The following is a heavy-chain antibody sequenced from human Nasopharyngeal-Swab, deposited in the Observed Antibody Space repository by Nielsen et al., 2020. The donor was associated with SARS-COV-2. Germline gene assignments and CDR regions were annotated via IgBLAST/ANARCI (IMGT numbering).Heavy chain of an antibody. D-gene: IGHD2-15*01. CDR3: ARQGTRCSGGSCYWDAFDI. V-gene: IGHV4-39*01. J-gene: IGHJ3*02. CDR2: ICYSGST. Sequence: WIRQPPGKGLEWIGSICYSGSTYYNPSLKSRVTISVDTSKNQFSLKLSSVTAADTAVYYCARQGTRCSGGSCYWDAFDIWGQGTMVTVSS.